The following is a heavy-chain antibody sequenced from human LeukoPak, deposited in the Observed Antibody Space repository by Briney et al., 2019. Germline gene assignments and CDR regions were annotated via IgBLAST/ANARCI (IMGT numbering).Heavy chain of an antibody. CDR3: ARQAVAGSIDY. CDR2: IYDTGNT. J-gene: IGHJ4*02. CDR1: GGSISSYY. Sequence: SETLSLTCTVSGGSISSYYWSWIRQPPGMGLEWIAYIYDTGNTRYNPSLQSRVTMSVDTSKNQFSLKLRSVTAADTAVYYCARQAVAGSIDYWGQGTLVTVSS. D-gene: IGHD6-19*01. V-gene: IGHV4-59*08.